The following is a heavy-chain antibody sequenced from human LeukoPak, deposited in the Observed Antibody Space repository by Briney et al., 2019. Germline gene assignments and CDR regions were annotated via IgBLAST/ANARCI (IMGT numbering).Heavy chain of an antibody. CDR2: INPSGGST. J-gene: IGHJ4*02. D-gene: IGHD1-26*01. V-gene: IGHV1-46*01. CDR3: AREMTAYSGSYSAIYY. Sequence: ASVKVSCKASGYTFTSYYMHWVRQAPGQGLEWMGIINPSGGSTSYAQKFQGRVTMTRDTSTSTVYMELSSLRSEDTAVYYCAREMTAYSGSYSAIYYWGQGTLVTVSS. CDR1: GYTFTSYY.